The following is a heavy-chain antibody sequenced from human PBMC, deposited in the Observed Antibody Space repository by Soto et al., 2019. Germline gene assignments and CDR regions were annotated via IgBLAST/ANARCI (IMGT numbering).Heavy chain of an antibody. CDR1: GGSISSNNW. CDR2: IYHSGGT. J-gene: IGHJ4*02. D-gene: IGHD1-26*01. Sequence: QVQLQESGPGLVKPSGTLSLTCAVSGGSISSNNWWHWVRQPPGKGLEWIGEIYHSGGTNYSPSLKSRVTMSVDKSKNQFSLSLSSMTAADTAVYYCARERGAGTYQGFDFWGQGTLVTVSS. CDR3: ARERGAGTYQGFDF. V-gene: IGHV4-4*02.